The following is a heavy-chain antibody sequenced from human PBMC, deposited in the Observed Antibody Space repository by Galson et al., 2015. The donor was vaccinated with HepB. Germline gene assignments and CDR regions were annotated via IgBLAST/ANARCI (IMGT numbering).Heavy chain of an antibody. CDR3: VRIACTTCLSSPDYFGFDV. D-gene: IGHD2-8*01. J-gene: IGHJ6*02. CDR2: ISSGGSYI. CDR1: GFIFSRYD. V-gene: IGHV3-21*01. Sequence: SLRLSCAASGFIFSRYDFHWVRQAPGKGLEWVSSISSGGSYIYYGNSVRGRFTISRDNAKRSLSLQMNALRGDDTAVYYCVRIACTTCLSSPDYFGFDVWGQGTAVTVSS.